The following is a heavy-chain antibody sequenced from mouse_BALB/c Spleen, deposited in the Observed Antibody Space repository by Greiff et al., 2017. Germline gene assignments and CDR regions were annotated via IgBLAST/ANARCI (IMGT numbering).Heavy chain of an antibody. D-gene: IGHD2-2*01. J-gene: IGHJ4*01. CDR1: GFNISDYY. V-gene: IGHV14-1*02. Sequence: EVQRVESGAELVRPGALGKLSCTASGFNISDYYMHWVQQRPEQGLEWIGWIDPENGNTKYDPKLQGKASITADTSYNTPYLQLSSLTSEDTAVYYCARDYVYDGAMDYWGQGTSVTVSS. CDR2: IDPENGNT. CDR3: ARDYVYDGAMDY.